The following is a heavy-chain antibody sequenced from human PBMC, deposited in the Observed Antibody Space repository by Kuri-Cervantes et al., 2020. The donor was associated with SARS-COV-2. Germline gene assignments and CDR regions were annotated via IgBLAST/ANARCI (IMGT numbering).Heavy chain of an antibody. J-gene: IGHJ6*03. CDR3: AREGDTAMVSYYYYMDV. D-gene: IGHD5-18*01. Sequence: ASVKVSCKASGYTFTSYGISWVRQAPGQGLEWMGWISAYNGNTNYAQKLQGRVTMTTDTSTSTAYMELRSLRSDDTAVYYCAREGDTAMVSYYYYMDVWGKGTTVTVSS. V-gene: IGHV1-18*01. CDR2: ISAYNGNT. CDR1: GYTFTSYG.